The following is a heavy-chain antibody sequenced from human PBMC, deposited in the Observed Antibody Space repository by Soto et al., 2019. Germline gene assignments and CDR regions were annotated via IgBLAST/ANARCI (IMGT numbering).Heavy chain of an antibody. J-gene: IGHJ2*01. Sequence: EVHLVESGGDLVKPGESLRLSCAASGFTFGTYSMIWVRQAPGKGLEWVSLITTNSGYKYYADSVKGRFTVSRDNAKNSLYLQMNSLRAEDTAVYYCARSPGSGWYDWYFDVWGRGTLVTVSS. CDR2: ITTNSGYK. V-gene: IGHV3-21*01. D-gene: IGHD6-13*01. CDR1: GFTFGTYS. CDR3: ARSPGSGWYDWYFDV.